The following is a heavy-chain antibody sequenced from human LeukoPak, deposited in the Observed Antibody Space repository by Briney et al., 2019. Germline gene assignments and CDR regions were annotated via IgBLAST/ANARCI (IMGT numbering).Heavy chain of an antibody. CDR3: ARIGVTTGFDY. CDR1: AFTFGDYY. J-gene: IGHJ4*02. D-gene: IGHD4-11*01. Sequence: GGSLRLSCTAYAFTFGDYYMTWVRQAPGKGLEWLSYIGGTGSPTYYADSLKGRFTISRDNAKKSLFLQMNSVRAEDTAIYYCARIGVTTGFDYWGPGTLVTVSS. CDR2: IGGTGSPT. V-gene: IGHV3-11*04.